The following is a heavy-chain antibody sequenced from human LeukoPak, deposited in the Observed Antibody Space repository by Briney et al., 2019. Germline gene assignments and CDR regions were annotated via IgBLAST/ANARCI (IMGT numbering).Heavy chain of an antibody. CDR3: AREGGNLDY. J-gene: IGHJ4*02. CDR1: GFPFSSYS. CDR2: ISSSSSYI. V-gene: IGHV3-21*01. Sequence: GGSLTLSCAASGFPFSSYSMNWVRQAPGKGLEWVSSISSSSSYIYYEDSVKDRFTISRDNAKTSQYLQMNSLRAEDTAVYYCAREGGNLDYWGQGTLVRVS. D-gene: IGHD4-23*01.